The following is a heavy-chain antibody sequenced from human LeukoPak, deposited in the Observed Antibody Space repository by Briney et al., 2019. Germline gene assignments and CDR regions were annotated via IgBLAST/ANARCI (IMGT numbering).Heavy chain of an antibody. V-gene: IGHV3-7*01. CDR3: ARDLDY. CDR2: IKQDETEK. CDR1: GFTFSNFW. Sequence: GGSLRLSCTASGFTFSNFWMGWVRQAPGKGLEWVANIKQDETEKFYVGSVKGRFTISRDNSKNTLYLQMNSLRAEDTAVYYCARDLDYWGQGTLVTVSS. J-gene: IGHJ4*02.